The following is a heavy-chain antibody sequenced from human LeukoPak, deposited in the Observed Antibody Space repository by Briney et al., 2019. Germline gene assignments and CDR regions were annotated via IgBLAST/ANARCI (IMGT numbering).Heavy chain of an antibody. J-gene: IGHJ4*02. V-gene: IGHV3-23*01. D-gene: IGHD3-10*01. CDR2: ISGSGGST. CDR1: GFTFSSYA. Sequence: GGSLRLSCAASGFTFSSYAMSWVRQAPGKGLEWVSAISGSGGSTYYADSVKGRFTISRDNSKNTLYLQMNSLRAEDTAVYYCANHYDSGTNYFDYWGQGTLVTVSS. CDR3: ANHYDSGTNYFDY.